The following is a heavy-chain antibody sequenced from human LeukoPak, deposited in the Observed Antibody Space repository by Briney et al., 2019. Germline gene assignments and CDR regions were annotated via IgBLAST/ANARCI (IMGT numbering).Heavy chain of an antibody. CDR2: ISCDGSNK. CDR1: GFTFSSYA. Sequence: GGSLRLSCAASGFTFSSYAMHWVRQAPGKGLEWVAVISCDGSNKYYADSVKGRFTISRDNSKNTLYLQMNSLRAEDTAVYYCAGYCSSTSCYTVEVFNFDYWGQGTLVTVSS. CDR3: AGYCSSTSCYTVEVFNFDY. D-gene: IGHD2-2*02. V-gene: IGHV3-30-3*01. J-gene: IGHJ4*02.